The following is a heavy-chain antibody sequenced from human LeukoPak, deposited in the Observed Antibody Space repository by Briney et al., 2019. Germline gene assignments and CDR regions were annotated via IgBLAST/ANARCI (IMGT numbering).Heavy chain of an antibody. CDR3: ARLHYSSWYFVY. J-gene: IGHJ4*02. Sequence: KASETLSLTCTVSGGSISSSSYYWGCIRQPPGKGLEWIGSIYYSGSTYYNPSLKSRVTISVDTSKNQFSLKLSSVTAADTALYYCARLHYSSWYFVYWGKGTLVTVSS. CDR1: GGSISSSSYY. D-gene: IGHD6-6*01. V-gene: IGHV4-39*01. CDR2: IYYSGST.